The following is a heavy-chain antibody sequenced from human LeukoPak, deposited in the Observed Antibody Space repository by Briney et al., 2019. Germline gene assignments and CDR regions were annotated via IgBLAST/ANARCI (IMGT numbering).Heavy chain of an antibody. J-gene: IGHJ5*02. CDR2: ISPNSGDT. D-gene: IGHD3-16*01. CDR1: GYTFTDYY. Sequence: ASVKVSCKASGYTFTDYYMHWVRQAPGQGLEWMGWISPNSGDTNYAQKFQGRVTMTRDTSISTAYMELSRLRSDDTAVYYCARDYVGDNWFDPWGQGTLVTVSS. V-gene: IGHV1-2*02. CDR3: ARDYVGDNWFDP.